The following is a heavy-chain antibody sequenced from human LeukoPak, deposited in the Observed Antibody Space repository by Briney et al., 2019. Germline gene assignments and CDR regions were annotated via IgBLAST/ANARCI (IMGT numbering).Heavy chain of an antibody. D-gene: IGHD1-26*01. CDR3: TRLVGAANYN. V-gene: IGHV3-15*01. J-gene: IGHJ4*02. CDR1: GFSFSNAW. Sequence: GGSLRLSCAAPGFSFSNAWMNWVRQAPGKGLEWVGRIRGDTDSGTTDYAAPVKGRFTISRDDSTTTLYLEMNSLKIDDTAVYYCTRLVGAANYNWGQGTLVTVSS. CDR2: IRGDTDSGTT.